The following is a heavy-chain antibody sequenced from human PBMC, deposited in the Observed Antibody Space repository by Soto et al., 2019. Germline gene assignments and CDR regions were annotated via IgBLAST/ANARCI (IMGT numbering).Heavy chain of an antibody. D-gene: IGHD2-2*01. V-gene: IGHV3-33*01. CDR2: IWYDGSNK. CDR1: GFTFSSYG. J-gene: IGHJ6*02. CDR3: ARVSPPVVPAAIPYYYYGMDV. Sequence: GGSLRLSCAASGFTFSSYGMHWVRQAPGKGLEWVAVIWYDGSNKYYADSVKGRFTISRDNSKNTLYLQMNSLRAEDTAVYYCARVSPPVVPAAIPYYYYGMDVWGQGTTVTVSS.